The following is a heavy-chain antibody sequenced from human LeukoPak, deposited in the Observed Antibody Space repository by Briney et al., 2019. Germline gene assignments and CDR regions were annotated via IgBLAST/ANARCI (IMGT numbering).Heavy chain of an antibody. D-gene: IGHD6-6*01. CDR3: ARNDYASSSGYDF. Sequence: GGSLRLSCAASGFTFNSYWMNWVRQAPGKGLEWVANIKRDGSEKYYVDSVKGRFTISRDNAKNSLYLQMDSLRAEDTAVFFCARNDYASSSGYDFWGQGTLVTVSS. J-gene: IGHJ4*02. V-gene: IGHV3-7*01. CDR2: IKRDGSEK. CDR1: GFTFNSYW.